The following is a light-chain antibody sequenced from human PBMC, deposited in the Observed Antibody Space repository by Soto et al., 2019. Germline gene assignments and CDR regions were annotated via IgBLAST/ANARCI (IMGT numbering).Light chain of an antibody. V-gene: IGKV3-20*01. CDR2: GAS. CDR1: QSLSSTY. Sequence: EIVLTQSPGTLSLSPGERATLSCRASQSLSSTYLAWYQQKPGQAPRLLIYGASSRATGIPDRFSGSGSGTDFALTISRLEPEDIAVYSSQHYGTSLRTFVQGTKV. CDR3: QHYGTSLRT. J-gene: IGKJ1*01.